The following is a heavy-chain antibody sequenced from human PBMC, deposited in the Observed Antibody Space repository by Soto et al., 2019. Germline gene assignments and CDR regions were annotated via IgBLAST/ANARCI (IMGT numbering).Heavy chain of an antibody. D-gene: IGHD6-19*01. J-gene: IGHJ6*03. CDR2: IFSNVEK. V-gene: IGHV2-26*01. CDR3: AQILFGRSVAGGYFYMDV. CDR1: GFSLASGKVG. Sequence: HVTLKESGPVLVKPTETLTLTCTVSGFSLASGKVGVTWIRQPPGKALEWLAHIFSNVEKSYRTSLKDRLTISEDTSKNQVVLTMTNVDPVDTATYYCAQILFGRSVAGGYFYMDVWGKGTTVTVSS.